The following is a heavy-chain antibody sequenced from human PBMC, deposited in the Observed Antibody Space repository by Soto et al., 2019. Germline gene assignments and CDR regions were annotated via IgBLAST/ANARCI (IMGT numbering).Heavy chain of an antibody. CDR1: GGSISGYY. J-gene: IGHJ6*02. Sequence: SSETLSLTCTVYGGSISGYYWSWIRQPPGKGLEWIGDIYYSGSTNYNPSLKSRVTISVDTSKNQFSLKLSSVTAADTAVYYCARAAAAGTSYYYYGMDLWGQGTTVTVSS. D-gene: IGHD6-13*01. V-gene: IGHV4-59*01. CDR3: ARAAAAGTSYYYYGMDL. CDR2: IYYSGST.